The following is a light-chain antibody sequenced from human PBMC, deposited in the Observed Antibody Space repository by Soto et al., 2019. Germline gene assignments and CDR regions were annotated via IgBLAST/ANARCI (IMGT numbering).Light chain of an antibody. CDR3: QQYNNWPIT. CDR2: GAS. Sequence: IGLTQSPCTLSLSAGERVTLSWRASLGISINLAWYQQRNGQAPRLLIYGASTRATGVPTRLSGSGYGTEFTLTISSLQSEDFAVYYCQQYNNWPITFGQGTRLEI. J-gene: IGKJ5*01. V-gene: IGKV3-15*01. CDR1: LGISIN.